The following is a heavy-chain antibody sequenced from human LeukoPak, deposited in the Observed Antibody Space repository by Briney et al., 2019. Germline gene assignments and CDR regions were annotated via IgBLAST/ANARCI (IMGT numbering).Heavy chain of an antibody. CDR3: AREVEMATISPTGAFDI. CDR2: INAVNGNT. D-gene: IGHD5-24*01. Sequence: ASVKVSCKASGYTFTSYAMHWVRQAPGQRLEWMGWINAVNGNTKYSQKFQGRVTMTRDTSTSTVYMELSSLRSEDTAVYYCAREVEMATISPTGAFDIWGQGTMVTVSS. J-gene: IGHJ3*02. V-gene: IGHV1-3*01. CDR1: GYTFTSYA.